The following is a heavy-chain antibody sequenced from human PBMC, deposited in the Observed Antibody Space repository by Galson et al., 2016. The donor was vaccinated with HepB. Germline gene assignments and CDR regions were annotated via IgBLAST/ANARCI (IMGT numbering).Heavy chain of an antibody. CDR3: AVRRLSSSWSHYFDY. D-gene: IGHD6-13*01. CDR1: GFSLSTSGVG. Sequence: LVKPTQTLTLTCTFSGFSLSTSGVGVGWIRQPPGKRLEWIGFISYTGNTNYNPSLESRGTISVDTSKNQFSLKLTSVTAADTAVYYCAVRRLSSSWSHYFDYWGQGTLVTVSS. CDR2: ISYTGNT. V-gene: IGHV4-61*05. J-gene: IGHJ4*02.